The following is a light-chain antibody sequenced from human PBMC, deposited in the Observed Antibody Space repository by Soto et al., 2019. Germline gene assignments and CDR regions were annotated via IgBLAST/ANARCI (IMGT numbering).Light chain of an antibody. CDR1: QSLVYSDGNTY. CDR3: RQATHWPYT. V-gene: IGKV2-30*01. Sequence: DVVMTQSPLSLHVTLGQPASISCRSSQSLVYSDGNTYLNWFQQRPGQSPRRLIYKLSKRYSGVPERFSGSGSGSDFNHNISRVDDEDVGVYYCRQATHWPYTFCQGTKLEIK. J-gene: IGKJ2*01. CDR2: KLS.